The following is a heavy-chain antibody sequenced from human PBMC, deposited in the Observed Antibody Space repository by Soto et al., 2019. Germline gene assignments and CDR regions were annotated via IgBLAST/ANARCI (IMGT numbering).Heavy chain of an antibody. CDR1: GGSISSSSYY. CDR3: SQGVYPMELFDY. Sequence: SETLSLTCTVSGGSISSSSYYWGWIRQPPGKGLEWIGSIYYSGSTYYNPSLKSRVTISVDTSKNQFSLKLSSVTAADTAVYYCSQGVYPMELFDYWGQGTLVTVSS. D-gene: IGHD2-8*01. V-gene: IGHV4-39*01. CDR2: IYYSGST. J-gene: IGHJ4*02.